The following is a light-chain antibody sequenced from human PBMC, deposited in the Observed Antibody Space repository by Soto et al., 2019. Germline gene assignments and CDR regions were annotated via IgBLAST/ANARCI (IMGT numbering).Light chain of an antibody. CDR3: TSWTTSTAMI. J-gene: IGLJ2*01. V-gene: IGLV2-14*03. Sequence: QSALTQPASVSGSPGQSITISCTGTRSDIGAYTFVSWYQQHPGEVPKLILYDVNVRPSGVSNRFSGSKSGNTASLTISALQAEDEADYYCTSWTTSTAMIFGGGTKVTVL. CDR1: RSDIGAYTF. CDR2: DVN.